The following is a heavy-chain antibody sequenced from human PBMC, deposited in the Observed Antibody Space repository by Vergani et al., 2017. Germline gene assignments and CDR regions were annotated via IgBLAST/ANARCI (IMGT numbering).Heavy chain of an antibody. CDR2: IWYDGSNK. CDR3: ARWSNEKRLDS. J-gene: IGHJ5*01. Sequence: QVQLVESAGGVVQPGRSLTLSCVASGFTFSSHGMHWVRQAPGKGLEWVAVIWYDGSNKYYGDSVQGRFTISRDNSKTTLYLQMISLRVEDTAVYYCARWSNEKRLDSWGQGTLVTVS. V-gene: IGHV3-33*01. CDR1: GFTFSSHG. D-gene: IGHD1-1*01.